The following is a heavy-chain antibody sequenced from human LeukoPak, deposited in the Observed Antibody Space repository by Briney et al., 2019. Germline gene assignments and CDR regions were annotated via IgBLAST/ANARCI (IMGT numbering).Heavy chain of an antibody. D-gene: IGHD4-17*01. V-gene: IGHV3-9*03. CDR1: GFTFDDYA. Sequence: RTGRSLRLSCAASGFTFDDYAMHWVRQAPGKGLEWVSGISWNSGSIGYADSVKGRFTISRDNAKNSLYLQMNSLRAEDMALYYCAKGRFSDYSYYFDYWGRGTLVTVSS. J-gene: IGHJ4*02. CDR3: AKGRFSDYSYYFDY. CDR2: ISWNSGSI.